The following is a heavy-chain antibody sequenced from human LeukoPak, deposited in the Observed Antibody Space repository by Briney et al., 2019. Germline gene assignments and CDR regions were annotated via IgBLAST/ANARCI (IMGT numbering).Heavy chain of an antibody. V-gene: IGHV3-21*01. CDR1: GFTFSSYS. CDR2: ISSSSSSYI. D-gene: IGHD3-10*01. CDR3: ARVLEGYYGSGSYWGYFDY. Sequence: GGSLRLSCAASGFTFSSYSMNWVRQAPGKGLEWVSSISSSSSSYIYYADSVKGRFTISRDNSKNTLYLQMNSLRAEDTAVYYCARVLEGYYGSGSYWGYFDYWGQGTLVTVSS. J-gene: IGHJ4*02.